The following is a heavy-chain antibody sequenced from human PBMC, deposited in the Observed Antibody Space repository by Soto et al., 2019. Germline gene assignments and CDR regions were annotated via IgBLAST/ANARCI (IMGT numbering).Heavy chain of an antibody. J-gene: IGHJ4*02. Sequence: QVQLVQSGAEVKKPGSSVKVSCKASGGTFSSYTISWVRQAPGQGLEWMGRIIPILGIANYAQKVQGRVTITPDKSTSTAYMELGSLRSEDTAVYYCARHAVPAAIGPFDYWGQGTLVTVSS. D-gene: IGHD2-2*01. V-gene: IGHV1-69*02. CDR3: ARHAVPAAIGPFDY. CDR2: IIPILGIA. CDR1: GGTFSSYT.